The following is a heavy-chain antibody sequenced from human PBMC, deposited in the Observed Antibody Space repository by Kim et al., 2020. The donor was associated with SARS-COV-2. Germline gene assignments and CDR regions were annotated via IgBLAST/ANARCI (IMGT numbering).Heavy chain of an antibody. J-gene: IGHJ4*02. V-gene: IGHV4-59*08. Sequence: NYNPSLKSRVTISVDTSKNQFSLKLSSVTAADTAVYYCARLGPHIGAFDFWGQGTLVTVSS. D-gene: IGHD5-12*01. CDR3: ARLGPHIGAFDF.